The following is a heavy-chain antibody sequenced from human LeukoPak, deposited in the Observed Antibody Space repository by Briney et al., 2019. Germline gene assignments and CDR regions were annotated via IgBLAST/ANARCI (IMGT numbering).Heavy chain of an antibody. CDR2: INHSGST. Sequence: PSETLSLTCAVYGGSFSGYYWSWIRQPPGKGLEGIGEINHSGSTNYNPSLKSRVTISVDTSKNQFSLKLSSVTAADTAVYYCARGPPFYDFISSTHHSTIDYWGQGTLVTVSS. D-gene: IGHD3-3*01. V-gene: IGHV4-34*01. CDR1: GGSFSGYY. CDR3: ARGPPFYDFISSTHHSTIDY. J-gene: IGHJ4*02.